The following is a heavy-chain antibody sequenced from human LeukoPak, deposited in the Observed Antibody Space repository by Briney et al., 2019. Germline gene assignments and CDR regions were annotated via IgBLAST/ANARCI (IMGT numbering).Heavy chain of an antibody. CDR1: GFTSRDHS. CDR3: AREYSSGWD. Sequence: PGGSLRLSCVLSGFTSRDHSIDCVRQAPGNGLEWVGRSRDKGNSYTTEYAASVKGRFTISRDDSKNSLYLQMNSLKTEDTAVYYCAREYSSGWDWGQGTLVTVSS. V-gene: IGHV3-72*01. J-gene: IGHJ4*02. D-gene: IGHD6-19*01. CDR2: SRDKGNSYTT.